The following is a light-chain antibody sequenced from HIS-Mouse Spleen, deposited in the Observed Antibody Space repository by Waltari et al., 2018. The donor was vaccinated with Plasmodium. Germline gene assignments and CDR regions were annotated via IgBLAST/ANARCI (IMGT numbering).Light chain of an antibody. J-gene: IGKJ4*01. CDR3: QQYYSYPLT. Sequence: ALRMTTSHSSFPASPGDRVPITCRASQGISSYLAWYQQKRGKAPKLLIYAASTLQSGVPSRFSGSGSGTDFTLTISCLQSEDFATYYCQQYYSYPLTFGGGTKVEIK. V-gene: IGKV1-8*01. CDR2: AAS. CDR1: QGISSY.